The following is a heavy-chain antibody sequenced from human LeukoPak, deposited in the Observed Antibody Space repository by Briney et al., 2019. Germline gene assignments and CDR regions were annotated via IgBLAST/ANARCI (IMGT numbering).Heavy chain of an antibody. V-gene: IGHV4-59*02. D-gene: IGHD3-10*01. CDR3: ARGGEFDVFDI. CDR2: VYYTGYT. J-gene: IGHJ3*02. Sequence: SETLSLTCAVSGVSVDAYQWNWIRQPPGKGLEWIGYVYYTGYTNYKPSLQGRVAISIDTSNNQFSLKLTSVTPADTATYYCARGGEFDVFDIWGQGRAVTVSS. CDR1: GVSVDAYQ.